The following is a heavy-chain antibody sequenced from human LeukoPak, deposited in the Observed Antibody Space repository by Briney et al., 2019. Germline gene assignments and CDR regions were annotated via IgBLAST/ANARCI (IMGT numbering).Heavy chain of an antibody. V-gene: IGHV3-33*01. CDR2: IWYAGSNA. J-gene: IGHJ4*02. Sequence: PGRSLRLSCAASGFTFRSHGMHWVRQAPGKGLEWVAVIWYAGSNAYYADSVKGRFTISRDNSKNTLYLQMSSLRAEDTAIYYCARARRYRSSWYHDYWGQGSLVTVSS. CDR3: ARARRYRSSWYHDY. D-gene: IGHD6-13*01. CDR1: GFTFRSHG.